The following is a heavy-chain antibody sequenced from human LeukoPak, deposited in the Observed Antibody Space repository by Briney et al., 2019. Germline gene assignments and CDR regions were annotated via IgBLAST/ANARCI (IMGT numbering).Heavy chain of an antibody. Sequence: GGSLRLSCAASGFAFSSYSMNWVRQAPGKGLEWVSYIGTSSSPKYYADSVKGRFTISRDDDKNSIYLQMDSLRDEDTAVYYCARGNRGLSPDYWGQGTLVTVSS. J-gene: IGHJ4*02. CDR2: IGTSSSPK. V-gene: IGHV3-48*02. CDR3: ARGNRGLSPDY. D-gene: IGHD1-14*01. CDR1: GFAFSSYS.